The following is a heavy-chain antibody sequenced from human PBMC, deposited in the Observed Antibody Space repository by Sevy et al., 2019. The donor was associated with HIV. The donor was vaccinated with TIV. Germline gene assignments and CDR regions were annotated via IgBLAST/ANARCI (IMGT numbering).Heavy chain of an antibody. CDR1: GFTFSDYY. J-gene: IGHJ4*02. CDR3: AREGDYDSSGYYPGRPREVYYFDY. V-gene: IGHV3-11*06. D-gene: IGHD3-22*01. CDR2: ISSSSSYT. Sequence: GGSLRLSCAASGFTFSDYYMSWIRQAPGKGLEWVSYISSSSSYTNYADSVKGRFTISRDNAKNSLYLQMNSLRAEDTAVYYCAREGDYDSSGYYPGRPREVYYFDYWGQGTLVTVSS.